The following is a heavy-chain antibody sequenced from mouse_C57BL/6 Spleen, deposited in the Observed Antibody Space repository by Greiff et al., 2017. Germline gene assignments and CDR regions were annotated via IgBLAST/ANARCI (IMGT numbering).Heavy chain of an antibody. CDR2: IRLKSDNYAT. Sequence: EVKVEESGGGLVQPGGSMKLSCVASGFTFSNYWMNWVRQSPEKGLEWVAQIRLKSDNYATHYAESVKGRFTISRDDSKSSVYLQMNNLRAEDTEIYYCSQNPLITTLVATRGYYFDYWGQGTTLTVSS. CDR3: SQNPLITTLVATRGYYFDY. D-gene: IGHD1-1*01. CDR1: GFTFSNYW. J-gene: IGHJ2*01. V-gene: IGHV6-3*01.